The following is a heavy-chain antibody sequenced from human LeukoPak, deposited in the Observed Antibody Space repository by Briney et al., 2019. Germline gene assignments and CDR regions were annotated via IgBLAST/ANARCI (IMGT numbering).Heavy chain of an antibody. CDR3: ARYSYANRDFDY. Sequence: ASVKVSCTASGYTFTGYYMHWVRQAPGQGLEWMGRSNPNSGGTNYAQKFQGRVTMTRDTSISTAYMELSRLRSDDTAVYYCARYSYANRDFDYWGQGTLVTVSS. V-gene: IGHV1-2*06. D-gene: IGHD5-18*01. J-gene: IGHJ4*02. CDR2: SNPNSGGT. CDR1: GYTFTGYY.